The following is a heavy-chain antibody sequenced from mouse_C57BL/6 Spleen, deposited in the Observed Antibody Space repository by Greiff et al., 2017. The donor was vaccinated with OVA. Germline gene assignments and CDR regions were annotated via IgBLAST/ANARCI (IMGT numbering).Heavy chain of an antibody. V-gene: IGHV1-15*01. Sequence: QVQLQQSGAELVRPGASVTLSCKASGYTFTDYEMHWVKQTPVHGLEWIGAIDPETGGTAYNQTFKGKAILSADKSSSTAYMELSSLTSEDSAVYYCARGRNWDFLARDYWGQGTSVTVSS. CDR2: IDPETGGT. D-gene: IGHD4-1*01. CDR3: ARGRNWDFLARDY. CDR1: GYTFTDYE. J-gene: IGHJ4*01.